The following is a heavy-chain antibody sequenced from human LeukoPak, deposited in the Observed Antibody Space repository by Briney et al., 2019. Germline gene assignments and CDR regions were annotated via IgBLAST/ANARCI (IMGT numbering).Heavy chain of an antibody. D-gene: IGHD3-22*01. V-gene: IGHV4-39*07. Sequence: SETLSLTCTVSGGSIITNSYYFGWIRQPPGKGLEWIGSIYYSGSTYYNPSLRNRVTISVDTSKNQFSLKLRSVTAADTAVYYCAREILYDSTGYDVGGQGTLVTVSS. CDR1: GGSIITNSYY. J-gene: IGHJ4*02. CDR3: AREILYDSTGYDV. CDR2: IYYSGST.